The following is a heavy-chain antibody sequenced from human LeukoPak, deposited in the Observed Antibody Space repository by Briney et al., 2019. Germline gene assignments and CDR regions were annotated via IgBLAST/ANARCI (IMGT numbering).Heavy chain of an antibody. J-gene: IGHJ3*02. D-gene: IGHD6-19*01. CDR2: IYPDDSDT. CDR3: ARGMAVAGYDAFDI. V-gene: IGHV5-51*01. Sequence: GESLKISCQGSGYSFTSYWIAWVRQMPGKGLEWMGIIYPDDSDTRYSPSFQGQVTISADKSISTAYLQWSSLKASDTAMYYCARGMAVAGYDAFDIWGQGTMVTVSS. CDR1: GYSFTSYW.